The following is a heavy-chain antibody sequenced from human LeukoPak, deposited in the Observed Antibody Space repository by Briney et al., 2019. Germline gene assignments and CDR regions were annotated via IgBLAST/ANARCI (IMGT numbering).Heavy chain of an antibody. D-gene: IGHD6-13*01. CDR1: GFTFSSYW. CDR3: ARDGPPACSSSWWDYYYYYGMDV. V-gene: IGHV3-7*01. J-gene: IGHJ6*02. Sequence: GGSLRLSCAASGFTFSSYWMSWVRQAPGKGLEWVANIKQDGSEKYYVDSVKGRFTISRDNAKNSLYLQMNSLRAEDTAVYYCARDGPPACSSSWWDYYYYYGMDVWGQGTTVTVSS. CDR2: IKQDGSEK.